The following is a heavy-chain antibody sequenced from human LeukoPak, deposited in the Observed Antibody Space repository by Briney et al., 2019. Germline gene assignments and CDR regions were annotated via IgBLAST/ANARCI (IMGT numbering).Heavy chain of an antibody. Sequence: PSETLSLTCTVSGGSISSYYWSWIRQPPRKGLEWIGNIYYSGSTNQNPSLKSRVTVSVATSKNQFSLKLSSVTAADTAVYYCARGSHRFDPWGQGILVTVSS. CDR2: IYYSGST. V-gene: IGHV4-59*01. CDR1: GGSISSYY. J-gene: IGHJ5*02. D-gene: IGHD6-13*01. CDR3: ARGSHRFDP.